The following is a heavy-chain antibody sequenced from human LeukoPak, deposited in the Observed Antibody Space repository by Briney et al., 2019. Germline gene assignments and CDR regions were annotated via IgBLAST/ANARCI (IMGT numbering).Heavy chain of an antibody. CDR1: GYTFTSNY. V-gene: IGHV1-46*01. Sequence: ASVKVSCKASGYTFTSNYIHWVRQAPGQGLEWMGMIYPRDGSTSYAQKFQGRVTVTRDTSMSTVHMELSGLRSEDTAVYYCARDQEGFDYWGQGTLVTVSS. CDR2: IYPRDGST. J-gene: IGHJ4*02. CDR3: ARDQEGFDY.